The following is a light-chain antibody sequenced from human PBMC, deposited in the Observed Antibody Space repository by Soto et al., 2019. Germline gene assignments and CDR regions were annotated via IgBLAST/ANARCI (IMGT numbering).Light chain of an antibody. Sequence: QSVLTQPASVSGSPGQSITISCTGTSSDIGGSNDVSWYQEHPGKTPKLMIYEVSYRPSGVSNRFSASKSGNTASLTISGLQAEDEADYYCSSYTSSNTLFVFGTGTKLTVL. V-gene: IGLV2-14*01. CDR3: SSYTSSNTLFV. CDR2: EVS. J-gene: IGLJ1*01. CDR1: SSDIGGSND.